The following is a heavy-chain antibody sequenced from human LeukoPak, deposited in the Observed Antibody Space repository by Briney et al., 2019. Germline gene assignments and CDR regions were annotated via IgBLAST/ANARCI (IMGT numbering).Heavy chain of an antibody. CDR2: IQYDGSEK. J-gene: IGHJ4*02. CDR1: GFTFDDYA. Sequence: PGGSLRLSCAASGFTFDDYAMHWVRQAPGKGLEWVAFIQYDGSEKYYADSVKGRCTTSRDNSKNTVYLQMSSLTGEDTAIYYCAREGGTIEIGEFDYWGQGTLVTVSS. V-gene: IGHV3-30*02. D-gene: IGHD3-16*02. CDR3: AREGGTIEIGEFDY.